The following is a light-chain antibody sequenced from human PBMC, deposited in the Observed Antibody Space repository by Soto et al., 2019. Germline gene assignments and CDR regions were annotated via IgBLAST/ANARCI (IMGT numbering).Light chain of an antibody. J-gene: IGLJ1*01. CDR1: GSDIGTYNY. CDR3: KSYTSASTYV. V-gene: IGLV2-14*03. CDR2: DVT. Sequence: QSALTQPASVSGSPGQSITISCTGTGSDIGTYNYVSWYQHHPGKAPKFIIYDVTNRPSGVSDRFSGSKSGNTASLTIPGLQAEDEADYFCKSYTSASTYVFGTGTKSPS.